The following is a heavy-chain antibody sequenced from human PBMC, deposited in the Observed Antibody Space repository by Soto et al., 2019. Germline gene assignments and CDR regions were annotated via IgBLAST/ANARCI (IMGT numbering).Heavy chain of an antibody. Sequence: PGGSLRLSCAASGFTFSSYAMSWVRQAPGKGLEWVSAISGSGGSTYYADSVQGRFTISRDNSKNTLYLQMNSLRAEDTAVYYCAKSPLGIVVLPAALFDSWGQGTLVTVSS. V-gene: IGHV3-23*01. CDR1: GFTFSSYA. D-gene: IGHD2-2*03. CDR3: AKSPLGIVVLPAALFDS. J-gene: IGHJ4*02. CDR2: ISGSGGST.